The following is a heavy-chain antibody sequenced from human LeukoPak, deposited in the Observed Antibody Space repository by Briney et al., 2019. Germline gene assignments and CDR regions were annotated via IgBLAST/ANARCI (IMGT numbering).Heavy chain of an antibody. CDR2: IYHSGST. CDR3: ARRVSSKLGTYYFDY. D-gene: IGHD7-27*01. CDR1: GYSISSGYY. J-gene: IGHJ4*02. V-gene: IGHV4-38-2*01. Sequence: SETLSLTCAVPGYSISSGYYWGWIRQPPGKGLEWIGSIYHSGSTYYNPSLKSRVTISVGTSKNQFSLKLSSVTAADTAVYYCARRVSSKLGTYYFDYWGQGTLVTVSS.